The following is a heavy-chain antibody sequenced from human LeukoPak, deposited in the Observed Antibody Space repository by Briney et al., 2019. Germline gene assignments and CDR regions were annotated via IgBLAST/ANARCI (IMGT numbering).Heavy chain of an antibody. CDR1: GFTFSNYV. CDR2: IDTNDDLT. J-gene: IGHJ4*02. CDR3: ARASRVWFGELPGYFDY. V-gene: IGHV3-64*01. D-gene: IGHD3-10*01. Sequence: GGSLRLSCVASGFTFSNYVMHWVRQSPGKGLEYVSGIDTNDDLTYYASSVKGRFTISRDNSKNTLYLQMNSLRAEDTAVYYCARASRVWFGELPGYFDYWGQGTLVTVSS.